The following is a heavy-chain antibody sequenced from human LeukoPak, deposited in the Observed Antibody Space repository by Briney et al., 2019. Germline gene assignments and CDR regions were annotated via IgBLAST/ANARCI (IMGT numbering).Heavy chain of an antibody. J-gene: IGHJ4*02. V-gene: IGHV3-43*01. Sequence: GGSLRLSCATSGFTFGRYTIHWVRQAPGKGLEWVSLAGWAGGTTYYSDSVRGRFTISRDSGKSSVYLQMNSLTTDDTAFYFCAKELDTMFFDYWGQGALVTVSS. CDR3: AKELDTMFFDY. CDR1: GFTFGRYT. CDR2: AGWAGGTT. D-gene: IGHD3-10*02.